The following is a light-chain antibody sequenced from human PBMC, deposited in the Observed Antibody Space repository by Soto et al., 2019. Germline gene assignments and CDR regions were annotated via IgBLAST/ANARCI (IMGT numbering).Light chain of an antibody. V-gene: IGKV3-15*01. Sequence: EIVMTQSPATLSVSPGERATLSCRASQRVISNLAWYQHRPGQAPRLLIYGASTRATGIPARFSGSGSGTXXXXXXTSLQSEDFAIYYCQQYNNWLTFGGGTKVDIK. CDR2: GAS. CDR3: QQYNNWLT. CDR1: QRVISN. J-gene: IGKJ4*01.